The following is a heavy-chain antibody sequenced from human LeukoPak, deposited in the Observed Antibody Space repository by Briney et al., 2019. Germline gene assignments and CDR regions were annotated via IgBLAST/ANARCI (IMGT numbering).Heavy chain of an antibody. CDR1: GFTFSSYG. D-gene: IGHD3-10*01. CDR3: AKMEVRGVDFDY. J-gene: IGHJ4*02. V-gene: IGHV3-30*02. CDR2: IRYDGSNK. Sequence: PGGSLRLSRAASGFTFSSYGMHWVRQAPGKGLEWVAFIRYDGSNKYYADSVKGRFTISRDNSKNTLYLQMNSLRAEDTAVYYCAKMEVRGVDFDYWGQGTLVTVSS.